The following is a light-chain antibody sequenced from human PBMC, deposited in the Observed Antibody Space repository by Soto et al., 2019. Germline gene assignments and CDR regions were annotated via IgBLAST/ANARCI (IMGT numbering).Light chain of an antibody. CDR1: SSDVGGYNY. V-gene: IGLV2-14*01. CDR3: SSYTSSSTPYV. CDR2: EVS. J-gene: IGLJ1*01. Sequence: QSALTQPASVSGSPGQSITISCTGTSSDVGGYNYVSWYQQHPGKAPKLMIYEVSNRPSGASNRFSGSKSGNTASLTISGLQAEDEADYYCSSYTSSSTPYVFGTGPKVTVL.